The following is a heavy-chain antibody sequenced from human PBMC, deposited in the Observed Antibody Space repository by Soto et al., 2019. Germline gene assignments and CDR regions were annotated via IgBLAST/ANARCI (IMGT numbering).Heavy chain of an antibody. CDR2: ISSSSSTI. CDR3: ASRVAGYSGGNFDS. V-gene: IGHV3-48*01. CDR1: GFTFSSYS. J-gene: IGHJ4*02. Sequence: PGGSLRLSCAASGFTFSSYSMNWVRQAPGKGLEWVSYISSSSSTIYYADSVKGRFTISRDNAKNSLYLQMNSLRAEDTAVYYCASRVAGYSGGNFDSWGQGTLVTVSS. D-gene: IGHD6-19*01.